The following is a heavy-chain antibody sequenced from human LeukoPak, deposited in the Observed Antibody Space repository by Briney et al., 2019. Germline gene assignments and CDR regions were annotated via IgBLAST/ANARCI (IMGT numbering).Heavy chain of an antibody. CDR2: IYYSGST. Sequence: SETLSLTCTVSGGSISSSSYYWGWIRQPPGKGLEWIGSIYYSGSTYYNPSLKSRVTISVDTSKNQFSLKMRSVTAADTAVYYCARTTMVRGTYYMDVWGKGTTVTISS. V-gene: IGHV4-39*07. J-gene: IGHJ6*03. D-gene: IGHD3-10*01. CDR3: ARTTMVRGTYYMDV. CDR1: GGSISSSSYY.